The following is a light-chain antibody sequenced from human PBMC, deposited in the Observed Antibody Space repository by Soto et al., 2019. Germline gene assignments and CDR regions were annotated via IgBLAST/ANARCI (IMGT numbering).Light chain of an antibody. Sequence: PGDRATLSCRASQSVNSNYLAWYQRKPGQARRLLIYGASNRATDIPYRFSASGSGTDFTLTITRLEAEDFAVYYCQQYDSTPPTFGQGTKVEVK. CDR2: GAS. CDR1: QSVNSNY. J-gene: IGKJ1*01. CDR3: QQYDSTPPT. V-gene: IGKV3-20*01.